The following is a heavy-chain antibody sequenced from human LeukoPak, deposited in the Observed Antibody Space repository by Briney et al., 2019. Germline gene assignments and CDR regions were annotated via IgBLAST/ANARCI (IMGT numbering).Heavy chain of an antibody. CDR2: ISSSGSTI. V-gene: IGHV3-48*03. J-gene: IGHJ4*02. D-gene: IGHD4-23*01. CDR1: GFTFSSYE. Sequence: AGGSLRLSCAASGFTFSSYEMNWVRQAPGKGLEWVSNISSSGSTIYYADSVKGRFTISRDNAKNSLYLQMNSLRAEDTAVYYCARWPAGGDYWGQGTLVTVSS. CDR3: ARWPAGGDY.